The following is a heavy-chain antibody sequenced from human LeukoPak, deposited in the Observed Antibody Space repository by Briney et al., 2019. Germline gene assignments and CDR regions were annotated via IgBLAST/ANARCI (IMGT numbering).Heavy chain of an antibody. J-gene: IGHJ4*02. Sequence: SETLSLTCAVYGGSFSGYYWSWIRQPPGKGLEWIGEINHSGSTNYNPSLKSRVTISVDTSKNQFSLQLNSVTPEDTAVYYCARVAYSGSYWDVDFFDYWGQGTLVTVSS. V-gene: IGHV4-34*01. CDR1: GGSFSGYY. D-gene: IGHD1-26*01. CDR3: ARVAYSGSYWDVDFFDY. CDR2: INHSGST.